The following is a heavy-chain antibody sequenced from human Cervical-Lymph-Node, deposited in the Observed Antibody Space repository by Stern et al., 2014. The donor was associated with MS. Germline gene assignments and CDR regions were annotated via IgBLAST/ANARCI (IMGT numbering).Heavy chain of an antibody. J-gene: IGHJ4*02. CDR3: ARDKMHAFDY. Sequence: VQLVESGTEVKKPGASLIVSCKASGYTFTSYGISLVRQAPGQGLEWVGWISADSGTTKFAQNLRDRITLTRDTSTGTAYMELRTLRSEDTAVYYCARDKMHAFDYWGQGTLVSVSS. CDR2: ISADSGTT. D-gene: IGHD2-8*01. CDR1: GYTFTSYG. V-gene: IGHV1-18*01.